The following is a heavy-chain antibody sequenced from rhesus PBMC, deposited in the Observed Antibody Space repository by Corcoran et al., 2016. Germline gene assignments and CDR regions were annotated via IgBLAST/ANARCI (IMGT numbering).Heavy chain of an antibody. D-gene: IGHD1-32*01. CDR2: INPYKGNK. CDR3: ASPMTADYGLDS. J-gene: IGHJ6*01. CDR1: GYTFTDYY. V-gene: IGHV1S2*01. Sequence: QVQLVQSGAEVKKPGSSVKVSCKASGYTFTDYYMHWVRQAPRQGLEWMGWINPYKGNKKYAQKFQGRVTMTRDTSTSTAYMELSSLRSEDTAVYYCASPMTADYGLDSWGQGVVVTVSS.